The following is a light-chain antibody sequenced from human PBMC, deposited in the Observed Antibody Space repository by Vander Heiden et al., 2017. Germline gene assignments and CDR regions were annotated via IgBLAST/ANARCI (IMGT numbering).Light chain of an antibody. CDR3: RQALQTPHT. J-gene: IGKJ3*01. CDR1: QSLLHSNGYNY. CDR2: LGS. V-gene: IGKV2-28*01. Sequence: DIVMTQSPLSLPVTPGEPASISCRSSQSLLHSNGYNYLDWYLQKPGQSPQLLIYLGSNRASGVPDRFSGGGSGTDFTLKISRVEAEDVGVYYCRQALQTPHTFGPGTKVDIK.